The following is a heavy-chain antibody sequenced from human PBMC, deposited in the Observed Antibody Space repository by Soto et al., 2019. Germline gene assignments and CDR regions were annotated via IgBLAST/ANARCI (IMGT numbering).Heavy chain of an antibody. D-gene: IGHD3-10*01. CDR2: ISYDGREI. CDR1: GFTFRSYG. J-gene: IGHJ6*02. CDR3: ADGKDGVSYYYGIDV. V-gene: IGHV3-30*03. Sequence: QVQLVESGGGVVQPGRSLRLSCAASGFTFRSYGMHWVRQAPGKGLEWVGVISYDGREIHYVDSVKGRFTISRDNSKDTLYLQMNSLRGEDKAVYCCADGKDGVSYYYGIDVWGPGTTVAVSS.